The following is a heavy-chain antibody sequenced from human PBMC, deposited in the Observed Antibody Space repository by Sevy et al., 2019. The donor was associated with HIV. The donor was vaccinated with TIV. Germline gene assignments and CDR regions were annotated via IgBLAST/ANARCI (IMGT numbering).Heavy chain of an antibody. J-gene: IGHJ4*02. Sequence: ASVKVSCKASGYTFTGYYIHWNRQAPGLGLEWMGRINPNSGGTNYAQKFQGRVTMTRETSISTVYMELTRLTSDDTAVYYCARVPPLIHDGQNYWGQGTLVTVSS. CDR2: INPNSGGT. V-gene: IGHV1-2*06. CDR3: ARVPPLIHDGQNY. CDR1: GYTFTGYY. D-gene: IGHD1-1*01.